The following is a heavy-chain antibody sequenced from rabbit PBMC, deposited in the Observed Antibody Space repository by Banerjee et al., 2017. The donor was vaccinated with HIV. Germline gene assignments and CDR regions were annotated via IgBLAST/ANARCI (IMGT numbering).Heavy chain of an antibody. CDR1: GFSLSNNYV. CDR2: IYTSSSGTT. V-gene: IGHV1S40*01. J-gene: IGHJ4*01. D-gene: IGHD4-2*01. Sequence: QSLEESGGDLVKPEGSLTLTCTASGFSLSNNYVMCWVRQAPGKGLEWIACIYTSSSGTTNSASWAKGRFTISKPSSTTVTLQMTSLTAADTAPYFCASHDYESGWDERYFSLWGPGTLVTVS. CDR3: ASHDYESGWDERYFSL.